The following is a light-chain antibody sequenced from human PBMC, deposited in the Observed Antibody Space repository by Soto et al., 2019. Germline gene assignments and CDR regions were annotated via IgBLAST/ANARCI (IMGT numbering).Light chain of an antibody. CDR1: QSISSW. V-gene: IGKV1-5*01. CDR3: QQYNSYPWT. CDR2: DAS. J-gene: IGKJ1*01. Sequence: GDRVTITCRASQSISSWLAWYQQKPGKAPKLLINDASSLESGVPSRFSGSGSGTEFTLTISSLQPDDFATYYCQQYNSYPWTFGQGTKVEIK.